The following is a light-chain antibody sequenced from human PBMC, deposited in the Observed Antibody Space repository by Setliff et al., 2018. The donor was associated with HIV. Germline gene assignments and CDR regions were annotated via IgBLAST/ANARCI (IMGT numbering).Light chain of an antibody. CDR3: CSYARISTYV. J-gene: IGLJ1*01. V-gene: IGLV2-23*02. CDR2: EVT. CDR1: RSDVGSYNL. Sequence: QSVLTQPASVSGSPGQSITISCTGTRSDVGSYNLVSWYQQHPGKAPKLIISEVTKRPSGVSNRFSGSKSGNTASLTISGLQAEDEADYYCCSYARISTYVFGTGTKVTVL.